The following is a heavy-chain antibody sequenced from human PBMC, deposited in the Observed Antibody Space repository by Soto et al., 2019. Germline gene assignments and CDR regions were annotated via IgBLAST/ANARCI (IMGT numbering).Heavy chain of an antibody. CDR1: GGTFSSYA. CDR2: IIPIFGTA. V-gene: IGHV1-69*01. D-gene: IGHD2-15*01. Sequence: QVQLVQSGAEVKKPGSSVKVSCKASGGTFSSYAISWVRQAPGQGLEWMGGIIPIFGTANYAQKFQGRVTITADESTSTAYLELSSLRSEDTAVYYCARDRHHIVVVVAATRYYYGMDVWAQGTTVTVSS. J-gene: IGHJ6*02. CDR3: ARDRHHIVVVVAATRYYYGMDV.